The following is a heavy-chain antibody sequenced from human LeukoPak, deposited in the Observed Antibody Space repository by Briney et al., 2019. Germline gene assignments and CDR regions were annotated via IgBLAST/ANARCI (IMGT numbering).Heavy chain of an antibody. CDR3: ARDLGESDGFDP. J-gene: IGHJ5*02. Sequence: PGGSLRLSCAASGFNFGDYFMTWIRQAPGKGLEWLSYISNSGNTIKYADSVKGRFTISRDNAENSLYLQMNSLRADYTAVYYCARDLGESDGFDPWGQGTLVTVSS. CDR1: GFNFGDYF. V-gene: IGHV3-11*01. CDR2: ISNSGNTI.